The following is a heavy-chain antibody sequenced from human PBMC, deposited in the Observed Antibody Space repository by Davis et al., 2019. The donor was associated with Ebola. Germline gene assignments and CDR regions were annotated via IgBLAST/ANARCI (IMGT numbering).Heavy chain of an antibody. CDR3: ASRGMWELFQ. V-gene: IGHV3-74*01. D-gene: IGHD1-26*01. Sequence: HTGGSLRPSCAAPGFTLRSYWMHCVRQAPGKGLVWVSRINSDGSSTSYADSVNGRFTISRDNAKNTLYLQMNSLRAEDTAVYYCASRGMWELFQWGQGTLVTVSS. CDR1: GFTLRSYW. CDR2: INSDGSST. J-gene: IGHJ4*02.